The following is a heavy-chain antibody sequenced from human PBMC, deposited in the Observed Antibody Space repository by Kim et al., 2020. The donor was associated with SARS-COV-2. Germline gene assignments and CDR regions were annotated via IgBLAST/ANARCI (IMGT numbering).Heavy chain of an antibody. V-gene: IGHV3-15*01. D-gene: IGHD3-3*01. CDR2: IKSKTDGGTT. CDR1: GFTFSNAW. J-gene: IGHJ6*02. CDR3: TTVFKSAIFGVVTYYYYGMDV. Sequence: GGSLRLSCAASGFTFSNAWMSWVRQAPGKGLEWVGRIKSKTDGGTTDYAAPVKGRFTISRDDSKNTLYLQMNSLKTEDTAVYYCTTVFKSAIFGVVTYYYYGMDVWGQGTTVTVSS.